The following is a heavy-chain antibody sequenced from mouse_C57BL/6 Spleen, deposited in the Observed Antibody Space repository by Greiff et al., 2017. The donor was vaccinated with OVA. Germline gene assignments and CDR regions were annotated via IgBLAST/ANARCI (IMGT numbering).Heavy chain of an antibody. Sequence: QVQLQQPGAELVKPGASVKMSCKASGYTFTSYWLTWVKQRPGQGLEWIGDIYPGSGSTNYNEKFKSKATLTVDTSSSTAYMQLSSLTSEDSAVDYCARRYDGSSYGAMDYWGQGTSVTVSS. CDR2: IYPGSGST. D-gene: IGHD1-1*01. CDR1: GYTFTSYW. CDR3: ARRYDGSSYGAMDY. J-gene: IGHJ4*01. V-gene: IGHV1-55*01.